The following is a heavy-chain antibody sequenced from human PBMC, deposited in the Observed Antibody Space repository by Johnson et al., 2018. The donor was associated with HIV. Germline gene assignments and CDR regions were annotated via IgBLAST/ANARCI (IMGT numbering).Heavy chain of an antibody. Sequence: QVQLVESGGGVVQPGRSLRLSCAASGFTFSSYGMHWVRQAPGKGLEWVAVISYDGSNKYYADSVKGRFTISRDNAKNSVYLQMNRLRAEDTAVYYCARDGVVAAAVGVVAFDIWGQGTLVTVSS. CDR2: ISYDGSNK. D-gene: IGHD6-13*01. CDR3: ARDGVVAAAVGVVAFDI. J-gene: IGHJ3*02. V-gene: IGHV3-30*03. CDR1: GFTFSSYG.